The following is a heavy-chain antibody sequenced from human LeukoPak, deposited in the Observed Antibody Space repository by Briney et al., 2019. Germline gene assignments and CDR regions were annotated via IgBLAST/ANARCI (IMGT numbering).Heavy chain of an antibody. V-gene: IGHV1-18*01. J-gene: IGHJ4*02. CDR2: ISTDNGNT. CDR3: ARGYSYGYGPLDY. D-gene: IGHD5-18*01. Sequence: ASVKVSCKASGYSFTSCGINWVRQAPGQGLEWMGWISTDNGNTDYAQNLQGRVTMTTDTSTSTAYMELRSLRSDDTAVYYCARGYSYGYGPLDYWGQGTLVTVSS. CDR1: GYSFTSCG.